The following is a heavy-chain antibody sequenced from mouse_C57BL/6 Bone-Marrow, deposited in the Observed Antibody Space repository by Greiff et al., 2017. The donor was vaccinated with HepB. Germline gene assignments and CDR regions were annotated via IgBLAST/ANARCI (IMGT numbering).Heavy chain of an antibody. J-gene: IGHJ3*01. CDR1: GFTFSSYA. CDR3: ARGYYYGSSYWFAY. V-gene: IGHV5-4*03. Sequence: EVKLVESGGGLVKPGGSLKLPCAASGFTFSSYAMSWVRQTPEKRLEWVATISDGGSYTYYPDNVKGRFTISRDNAKNNLYLQMSHLKSEDTAMYYCARGYYYGSSYWFAYWGQGTLVTVSA. CDR2: ISDGGSYT. D-gene: IGHD1-1*01.